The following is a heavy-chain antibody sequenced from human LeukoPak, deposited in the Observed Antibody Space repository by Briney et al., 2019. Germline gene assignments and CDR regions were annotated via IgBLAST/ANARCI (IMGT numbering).Heavy chain of an antibody. V-gene: IGHV4-4*07. J-gene: IGHJ3*01. Sequence: SETLSLTCTVSGGSFSGYYWSWIRQPAGKGLEWIGRIFTSGSTNYNPSLKSRVTMTLDTSKNQFSLKLTSVTAADTAMYYCARVRYDGSGYYYPWDSFDVWGQGTMVTVSS. CDR2: IFTSGST. CDR1: GGSFSGYY. D-gene: IGHD3-22*01. CDR3: ARVRYDGSGYYYPWDSFDV.